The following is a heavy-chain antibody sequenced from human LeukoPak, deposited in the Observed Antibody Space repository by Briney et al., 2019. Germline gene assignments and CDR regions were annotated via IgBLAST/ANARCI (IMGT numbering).Heavy chain of an antibody. Sequence: GGSLRLSCAASGFTFSSYSMNWVRQAPGKGLEWVSSISSSSSYIYYADSVKGRFTISRDNAKNSLYLQMNSLRAEDTAVYYCARDPTLLWFGELLPFDYWGQGTLVTVSS. V-gene: IGHV3-21*01. D-gene: IGHD3-10*01. CDR3: ARDPTLLWFGELLPFDY. CDR2: ISSSSSYI. CDR1: GFTFSSYS. J-gene: IGHJ4*02.